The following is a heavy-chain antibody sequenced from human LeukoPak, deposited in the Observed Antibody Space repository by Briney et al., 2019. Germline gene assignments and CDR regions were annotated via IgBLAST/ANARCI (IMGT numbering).Heavy chain of an antibody. CDR1: GFTFSSYW. Sequence: GGSLRLSCAASGFTFSSYWMHWVRQAPGKGLVWVSYISRTADNIYYADSVKGRFTISRDNAKNSLYLQMNSLRAEDTAVYYCARDGGGEYSSGWYVDYWGQGTLVTVSS. CDR3: ARDGGGEYSSGWYVDY. CDR2: ISRTADNI. D-gene: IGHD6-19*01. J-gene: IGHJ4*02. V-gene: IGHV3-21*05.